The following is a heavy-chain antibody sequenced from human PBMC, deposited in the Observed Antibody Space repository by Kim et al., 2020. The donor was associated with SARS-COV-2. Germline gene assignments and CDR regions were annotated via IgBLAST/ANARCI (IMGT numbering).Heavy chain of an antibody. J-gene: IGHJ6*02. CDR2: ISAYNGNT. V-gene: IGHV1-18*04. D-gene: IGHD4-17*01. Sequence: ASVKVSCKASGYTFTSYGISWVRQAPGQGLEWMGWISAYNGNTNYAQKLQGRVTMTTDTSTSTAYMELRSLRSDDTAVYYCARVSTVTTGGYYYYGMDVWGQGTTVTVSS. CDR3: ARVSTVTTGGYYYYGMDV. CDR1: GYTFTSYG.